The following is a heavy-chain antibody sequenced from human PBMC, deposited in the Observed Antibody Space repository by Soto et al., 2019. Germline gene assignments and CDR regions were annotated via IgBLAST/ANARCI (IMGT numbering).Heavy chain of an antibody. CDR3: ATGLYDYVWGSYRPSGMDV. CDR1: GGTFSSYS. Sequence: SVKVSCKASGGTFSSYSISWVRQAPGQGLEWMGGIIPIFGTANYAQKFQGRVTITADESTSTAYMELSSLRSEDTAVYYCATGLYDYVWGSYRPSGMDVWGQGTTVTVSS. J-gene: IGHJ6*02. CDR2: IIPIFGTA. D-gene: IGHD3-16*02. V-gene: IGHV1-69*13.